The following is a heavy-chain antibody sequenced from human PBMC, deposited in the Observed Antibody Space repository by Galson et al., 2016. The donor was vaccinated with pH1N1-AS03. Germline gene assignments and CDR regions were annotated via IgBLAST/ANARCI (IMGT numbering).Heavy chain of an antibody. J-gene: IGHJ6*02. CDR3: SRGDYCSSTSCFWPPLYGMDV. CDR2: ISSSTSYT. Sequence: SLRLSCAASGFTFTNYSMNWVRQAPGQGLEWVSSISSSTSYTYYGDSVKGRFTISRDNVKNSLYLQMTSLRAEDTAVYYCSRGDYCSSTSCFWPPLYGMDVWGQGTTVTVSS. D-gene: IGHD2-2*01. V-gene: IGHV3-21*01. CDR1: GFTFTNYS.